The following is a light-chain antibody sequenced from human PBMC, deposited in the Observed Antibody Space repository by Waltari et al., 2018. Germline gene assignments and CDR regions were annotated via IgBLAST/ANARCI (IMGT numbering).Light chain of an antibody. Sequence: DIVMTPSPDYLAVSLGVRATINCKSSQTLLYPSNNKNYLTWYQPKSGQPPKVLIFWASTRESGVAERFNGSGSGTDFTLTINSLQPEDVAVYFCQQYFSSPYTFGQGTKLEIK. CDR2: WAS. J-gene: IGKJ2*01. V-gene: IGKV4-1*01. CDR3: QQYFSSPYT. CDR1: QTLLYPSNNKNY.